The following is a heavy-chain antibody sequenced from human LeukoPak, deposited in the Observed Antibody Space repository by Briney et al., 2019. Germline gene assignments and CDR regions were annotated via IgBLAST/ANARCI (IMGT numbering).Heavy chain of an antibody. J-gene: IGHJ4*02. CDR3: ARVGSGGWYFDY. Sequence: PGGSLRLSCAASGFTFSSYWMHWVRQAPGKGLVWVSYISSSGSTIYYADSVKGRFTISRDNAKNSLYLQMNSLRAEDTAVYYCARVGSGGWYFDYWGQGTLVTVSS. V-gene: IGHV3-48*04. CDR1: GFTFSSYW. D-gene: IGHD6-19*01. CDR2: ISSSGSTI.